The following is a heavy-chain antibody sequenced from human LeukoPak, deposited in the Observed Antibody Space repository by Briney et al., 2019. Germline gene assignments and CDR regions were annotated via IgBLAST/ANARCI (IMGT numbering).Heavy chain of an antibody. CDR2: INHSGST. CDR3: ARAAVAATPGDAFDI. J-gene: IGHJ3*02. CDR1: GGSFSGYY. D-gene: IGHD2-15*01. V-gene: IGHV4-34*01. Sequence: SETLPLTCAVYGGSFSGYYWSWIRQPPGKGLEWIGEINHSGSTNYNPSLKSRVTISVDTSKNQFSLKLSSVTAADTAVYYCARAAVAATPGDAFDIWGQGTMVTVSS.